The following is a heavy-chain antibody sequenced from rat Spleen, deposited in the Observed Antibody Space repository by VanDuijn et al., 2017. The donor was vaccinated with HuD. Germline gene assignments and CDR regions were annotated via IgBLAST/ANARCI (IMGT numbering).Heavy chain of an antibody. V-gene: IGHV5-46*01. Sequence: EVQLVESGGGLVQPGRSMKLSCAASGFTFSSFPMAWVRQAPTKGLEWVATISTSGGITDYRDSVKGRFAISRDTAKSTLYLQMDSLGSEDTATYYCATAGSRISRFAYWGQGTLVTVSS. CDR1: GFTFSSFP. CDR3: ATAGSRISRFAY. CDR2: ISTSGGIT. D-gene: IGHD2-7*01. J-gene: IGHJ3*01.